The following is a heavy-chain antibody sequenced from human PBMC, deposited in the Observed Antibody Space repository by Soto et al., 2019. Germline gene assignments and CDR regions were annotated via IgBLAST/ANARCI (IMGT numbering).Heavy chain of an antibody. CDR1: GGTFSSYA. J-gene: IGHJ6*02. CDR2: IIPIFGTA. Sequence: QVQLVQSGAEVKKPGSSVKVSCKASGGTFSSYAISWVRQAPGQGLEWMGGIIPIFGTANYAQKFQGRVTITADESTSTACMELSSLRSEDTAVYYCARAIVVVTAANYYYYGMDVWGQGTTVTVSS. CDR3: ARAIVVVTAANYYYYGMDV. D-gene: IGHD2-21*02. V-gene: IGHV1-69*01.